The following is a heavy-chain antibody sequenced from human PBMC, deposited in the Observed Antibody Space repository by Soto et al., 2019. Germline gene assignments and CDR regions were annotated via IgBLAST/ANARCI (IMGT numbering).Heavy chain of an antibody. J-gene: IGHJ6*02. CDR2: ISGSGVTT. CDR3: ANRDIAAAGTEGDFYYYGMDV. V-gene: IGHV3-23*01. CDR1: GFIFSGYV. D-gene: IGHD6-13*01. Sequence: GSLRLSCAASGFIFSGYVMSWVRRAPGKGLEWVSSISGSGVTTYYADSVKGRFTIPRDNSKRTLYLQMTNIEVEDTATYYCANRDIAAAGTEGDFYYYGMDVWGQGTTVTVS.